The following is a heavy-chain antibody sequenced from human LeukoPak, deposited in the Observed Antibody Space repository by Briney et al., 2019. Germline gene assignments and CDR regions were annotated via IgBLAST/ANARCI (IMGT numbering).Heavy chain of an antibody. V-gene: IGHV1-8*01. Sequence: ASVKVSCKASGYTFTSYDINWVRQATGQGLEWMGWMNPNSGNTGYAQKFQGRVTMTRNTSVSTAYMELSSLRSEDTAVYYCARVAYSYGRKFFDYWGQGTLVTVSS. D-gene: IGHD5-18*01. CDR1: GYTFTSYD. J-gene: IGHJ4*02. CDR2: MNPNSGNT. CDR3: ARVAYSYGRKFFDY.